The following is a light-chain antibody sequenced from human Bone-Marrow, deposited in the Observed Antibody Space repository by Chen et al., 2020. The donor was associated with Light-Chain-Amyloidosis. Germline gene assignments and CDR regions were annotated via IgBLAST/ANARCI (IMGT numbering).Light chain of an antibody. CDR3: SSYTRSSTWL. CDR2: DVS. J-gene: IGLJ3*02. V-gene: IGLV2-14*03. CDR1: SSDVGGYNY. Sequence: QSALTQPASVSGSPGQSITISCTGTSSDVGGYNYVSWYQQHPGTAPKLVIFDVSYRPSGISNRVSGSKSGNTASLTISGLQAEDEADYYCSSYTRSSTWLFGGGTRLTVL.